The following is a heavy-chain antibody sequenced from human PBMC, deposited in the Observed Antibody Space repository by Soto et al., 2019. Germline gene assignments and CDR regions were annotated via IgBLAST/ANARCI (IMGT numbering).Heavy chain of an antibody. J-gene: IGHJ4*01. Sequence: KTSETLSLTCTVSGGSISNYYWTWIRQPAGKGLEWIGRIYTSGTTNYNPSLKSRVTMSVDTSKNQFSLKLSAVTAADTALYYCARQTTYSSSCYDYWGHGTLVTVSS. CDR3: ARQTTYSSSCYDY. CDR2: IYTSGTT. V-gene: IGHV4-4*07. CDR1: GGSISNYY. D-gene: IGHD6-13*01.